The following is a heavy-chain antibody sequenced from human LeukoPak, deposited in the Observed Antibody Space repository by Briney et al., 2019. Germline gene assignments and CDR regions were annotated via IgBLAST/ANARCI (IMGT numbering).Heavy chain of an antibody. CDR2: IHYSGNT. Sequence: LRLSCAASAFTFSDYYMSWIRQPPGKGLEWIGHIHYSGNTYYNPSLKSRVSISVDTSKNQFSLKLSSVTAADTAVYYCARENNDYGGKKAFDYWGQGTLVTVSS. V-gene: IGHV4-30-4*08. J-gene: IGHJ4*02. CDR1: AFTFSDYY. CDR3: ARENNDYGGKKAFDY. D-gene: IGHD4-23*01.